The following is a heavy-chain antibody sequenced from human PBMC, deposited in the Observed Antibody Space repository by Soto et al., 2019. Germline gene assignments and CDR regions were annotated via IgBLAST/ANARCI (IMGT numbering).Heavy chain of an antibody. V-gene: IGHV3-23*01. CDR1: GFTFSSYA. CDR2: ISGSGGST. J-gene: IGHJ5*02. CDR3: AKTWGTIAARLRGGFDP. D-gene: IGHD6-6*01. Sequence: GGSLRLSCAASGFTFSSYAMSWVRQAPGKGLEWVSAISGSGGSTYYADSVKGRFTISRDNSKNTLYLQMNSLRAEDTAVYYCAKTWGTIAARLRGGFDPWGQGTLVTVSS.